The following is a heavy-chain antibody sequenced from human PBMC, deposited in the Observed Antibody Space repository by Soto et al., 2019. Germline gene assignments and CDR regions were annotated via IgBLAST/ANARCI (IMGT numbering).Heavy chain of an antibody. CDR2: ISGSGGST. V-gene: IGHV3-23*01. Sequence: EVQLLESGGGLVQPGGSLRLSCAASGFTFSSYAMSWVRQAPGKGREWVSAISGSGGSTYYADSVKGRFTISRDNSKNTLYLQMNSLRAEDTAVYYCAKGRDIVATVGGWFDPWGQRTLVTVSS. CDR3: AKGRDIVATVGGWFDP. D-gene: IGHD5-12*01. J-gene: IGHJ5*02. CDR1: GFTFSSYA.